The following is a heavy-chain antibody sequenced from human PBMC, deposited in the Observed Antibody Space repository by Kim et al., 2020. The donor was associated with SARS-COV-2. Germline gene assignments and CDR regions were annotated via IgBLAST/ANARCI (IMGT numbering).Heavy chain of an antibody. V-gene: IGHV3-7*01. D-gene: IGHD2-2*01. CDR2: INQDGSEK. J-gene: IGHJ4*02. CDR3: ARAICSSPSCYDHGFDH. CDR1: GFTFSTSW. Sequence: GGSLRLSCAASGFTFSTSWMTWVRQAPGKGLEWVANINQDGSEKYSVDSVKGRFTISRDNAKNSLSLQMNSLRAEDTAIYYCARAICSSPSCYDHGFDHWGQGNLVTVSS.